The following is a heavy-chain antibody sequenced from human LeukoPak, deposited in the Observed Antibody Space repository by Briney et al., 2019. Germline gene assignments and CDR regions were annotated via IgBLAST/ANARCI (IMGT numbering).Heavy chain of an antibody. CDR2: IWYDGSNK. CDR1: GFTFSSYG. D-gene: IGHD5-18*01. Sequence: GGSLRLSCAASGFTFSSYGMHWVRQAPGKGLEWVAVIWYDGSNKYYADSVKGRFTISRDNSKNTLYLQMNSLRAEDTAVYYCARDLGYSYGWAFDIWGQGTMVTVSS. V-gene: IGHV3-33*01. CDR3: ARDLGYSYGWAFDI. J-gene: IGHJ3*02.